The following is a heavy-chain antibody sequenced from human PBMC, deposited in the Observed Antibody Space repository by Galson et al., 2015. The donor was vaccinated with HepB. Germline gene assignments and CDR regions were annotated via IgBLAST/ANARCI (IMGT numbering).Heavy chain of an antibody. J-gene: IGHJ6*02. D-gene: IGHD5-18*01. V-gene: IGHV3-21*01. CDR2: ISRRSSYI. Sequence: SLRLSCAASGFTFSSYSMNWVRPAPGKGLEGVSSISRRSSYIYYADSVKGRFTISRDNAKNSLYLQMNSLRAEDTAVYYCARDAEIVGTAMVTDYYYGMDVWGQGTTVTVSS. CDR1: GFTFSSYS. CDR3: ARDAEIVGTAMVTDYYYGMDV.